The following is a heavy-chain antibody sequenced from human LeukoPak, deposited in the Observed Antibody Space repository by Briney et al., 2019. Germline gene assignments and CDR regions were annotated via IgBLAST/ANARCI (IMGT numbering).Heavy chain of an antibody. Sequence: GGSLRLSCAASGFTFSSYEMNWVRQAPGKGLEWVSYISSSGSTIYYADSVKGRFTISRDNAKNSLYLQMNSLRAEDTAVYYCAKVRSSYYFDYWGQGTLVTVSS. CDR2: ISSSGSTI. D-gene: IGHD3-10*01. J-gene: IGHJ4*02. CDR1: GFTFSSYE. CDR3: AKVRSSYYFDY. V-gene: IGHV3-48*03.